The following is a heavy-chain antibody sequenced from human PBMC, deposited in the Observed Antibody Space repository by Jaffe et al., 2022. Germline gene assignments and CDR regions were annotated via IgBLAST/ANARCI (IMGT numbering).Heavy chain of an antibody. CDR3: ATPVPYDYIWGSYRYRAHEKAFDI. V-gene: IGHV1-8*01. CDR1: GYTFTSYD. CDR2: MNPNSGNT. D-gene: IGHD3-16*02. Sequence: QVQLVQSGAEVKKPGASVKVSCKASGYTFTSYDINWVRQATGQGLEWMGWMNPNSGNTGYAQKFQGRVTMTRNTSISTAYMELSSLRSEDTAVYYCATPVPYDYIWGSYRYRAHEKAFDIWGQGTMVTVSS. J-gene: IGHJ3*02.